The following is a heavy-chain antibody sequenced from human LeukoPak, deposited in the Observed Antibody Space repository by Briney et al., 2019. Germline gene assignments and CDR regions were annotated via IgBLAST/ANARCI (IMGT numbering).Heavy chain of an antibody. CDR1: GFTFSSYA. J-gene: IGHJ6*02. CDR3: ARVPKRWLQFYYYYGMDV. CDR2: ISGSGGST. Sequence: GGSLRLSCAASGFTFSSYAMSWVRQAPGKGLEWVSAISGSGGSTYYADSVKGRFTISRDNSKNTLYLQMNSLRAEDTAVYYCARVPKRWLQFYYYYGMDVWGQGTTVTVSS. V-gene: IGHV3-23*01. D-gene: IGHD5-24*01.